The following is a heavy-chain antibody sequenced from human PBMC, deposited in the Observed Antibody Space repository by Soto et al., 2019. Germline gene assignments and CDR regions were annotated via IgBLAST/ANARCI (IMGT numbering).Heavy chain of an antibody. CDR1: GYTFASYG. CDR3: ARDVASAGTTWFDT. V-gene: IGHV1-18*01. CDR2: ISAYNGHT. J-gene: IGHJ5*02. Sequence: QVQLVQSGAEVKKPGASVKVSCKASGYTFASYGISWVRQAPGQGLEWMGWISAYNGHTYYPQKLQGRVTMTTHISTSTAYMGLRSLSSVDTAVYYCARDVASAGTTWFDTWAQRTLVTVSS. D-gene: IGHD6-13*01.